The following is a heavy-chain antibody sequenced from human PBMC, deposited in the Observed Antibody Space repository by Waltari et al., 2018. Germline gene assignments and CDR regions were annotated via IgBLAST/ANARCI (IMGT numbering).Heavy chain of an antibody. J-gene: IGHJ3*02. D-gene: IGHD6-6*01. V-gene: IGHV1-2*02. CDR2: INPNSGGT. Sequence: QVQLVQSGAEVKKPGASVKVSCKASGYTFTGYYMHWVRQAPGQGLEWMGWINPNSGGTNYAQKFQGRVTMTRDTSISTAYMELSRLRSDDTAVYYCARARASIAARSLLFDIWGQGTMVTVSS. CDR1: GYTFTGYY. CDR3: ARARASIAARSLLFDI.